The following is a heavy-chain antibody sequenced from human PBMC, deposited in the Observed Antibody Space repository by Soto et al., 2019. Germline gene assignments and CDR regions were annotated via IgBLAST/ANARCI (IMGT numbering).Heavy chain of an antibody. V-gene: IGHV1-69*01. D-gene: IGHD2-21*02. J-gene: IGHJ2*01. CDR1: GGTLSNYA. Sequence: QVQLVQSGAEVKKPGSSVKVSCKASGGTLSNYAITWVRQAPGQGLEWMGGIIPIFGTTNFAQKFKGRLTITADDSTNTSYMELSSLKSDDTAVYYCARRGESCVGACYSHWYFDLWGRGTLVSVTS. CDR3: ARRGESCVGACYSHWYFDL. CDR2: IIPIFGTT.